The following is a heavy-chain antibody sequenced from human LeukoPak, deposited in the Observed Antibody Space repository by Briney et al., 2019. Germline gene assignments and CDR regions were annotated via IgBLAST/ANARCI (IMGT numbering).Heavy chain of an antibody. Sequence: SETLSLTCTVSGASISSYYWSWIRQPPGKGLEWIGYISYSGSTNYNPSLKSRVTISVDTSKNQCSLKLSSVTAADTAVYYCARGPGGSWYLKDVGGQGTLVTVSS. CDR2: ISYSGST. J-gene: IGHJ4*02. CDR3: ARGPGGSWYLKDV. D-gene: IGHD6-13*01. V-gene: IGHV4-59*01. CDR1: GASISSYY.